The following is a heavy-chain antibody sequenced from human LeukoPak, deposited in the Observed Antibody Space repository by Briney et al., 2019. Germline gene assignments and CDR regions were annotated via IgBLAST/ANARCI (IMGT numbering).Heavy chain of an antibody. Sequence: PGGSLRLSCAASGFTFDDYAMHWVRQAPGKGLEWVSLISGDGGSTYYADSVKGRFTISRDNSKNSLYLQMNSLRTEDTALYYCAKDILAGYSSSWRLWRIYYYYYGMDVWGQGTTVTVSS. D-gene: IGHD6-13*01. J-gene: IGHJ6*02. CDR3: AKDILAGYSSSWRLWRIYYYYYGMDV. V-gene: IGHV3-43*02. CDR2: ISGDGGST. CDR1: GFTFDDYA.